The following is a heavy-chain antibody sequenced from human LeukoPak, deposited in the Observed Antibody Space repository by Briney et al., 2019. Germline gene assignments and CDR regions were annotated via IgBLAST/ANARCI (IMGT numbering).Heavy chain of an antibody. D-gene: IGHD3-10*01. CDR1: GFTFSSYG. CDR3: SKVEVNIWLGDSGDY. Sequence: PGRSLRLSCAASGFTFSSYGMHWVPQAPGKGLEWVAVIWYDGSNKYYADSVKGRFTISRDNSKNTLYLQMNSLRAEDTAVYYCSKVEVNIWLGDSGDYWGQGTLVTVSS. J-gene: IGHJ4*02. CDR2: IWYDGSNK. V-gene: IGHV3-33*06.